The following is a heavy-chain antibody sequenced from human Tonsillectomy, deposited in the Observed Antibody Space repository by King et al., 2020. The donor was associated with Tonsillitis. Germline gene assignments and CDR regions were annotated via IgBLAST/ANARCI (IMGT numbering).Heavy chain of an antibody. CDR1: GYTFTNYF. CDR3: AREQESSDC. Sequence: VQLVESGAEVKKPGASVKVSCKASGYTFTNYFMHWVRQAPGQGLEWVGLIRPADGYITYAQKFKRRVTMTWDTSTSTVYMELSSLSSEDTAVYYCAREQESSDCWGQGTLVTVSS. D-gene: IGHD3-10*01. V-gene: IGHV1-46*03. J-gene: IGHJ4*02. CDR2: IRPADGYI.